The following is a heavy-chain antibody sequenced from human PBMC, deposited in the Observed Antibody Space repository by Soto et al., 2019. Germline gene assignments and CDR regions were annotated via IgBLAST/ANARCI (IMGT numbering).Heavy chain of an antibody. V-gene: IGHV1-18*01. CDR3: ARAWYCSDGGCYSDY. CDR2: ISAYNGNT. CDR1: GYTFTSYG. D-gene: IGHD2-15*01. J-gene: IGHJ4*02. Sequence: ASVKVSCKASGYTFTSYGISWVRQAPGQGLEWMGWISAYNGNTNYAQKLQGRVTMTTDTSTNTVYMELRSLRSDDTAVYYCARAWYCSDGGCYSDYWGQGTLVTVSS.